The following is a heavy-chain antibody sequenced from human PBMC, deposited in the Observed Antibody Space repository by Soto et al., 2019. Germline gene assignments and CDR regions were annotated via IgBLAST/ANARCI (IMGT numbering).Heavy chain of an antibody. Sequence: ASVKVSCKAAGYTFTGHYIHWVRQAPGRGLEWMGRINPNSGGANYAQKFQGRVTLTRDTSISTASMEVSRLRSDDTAVYFCAREAENYSYYGMDVWGQGTTVTASS. CDR2: INPNSGGA. CDR3: AREAENYSYYGMDV. CDR1: GYTFTGHY. V-gene: IGHV1-2*02. J-gene: IGHJ6*02.